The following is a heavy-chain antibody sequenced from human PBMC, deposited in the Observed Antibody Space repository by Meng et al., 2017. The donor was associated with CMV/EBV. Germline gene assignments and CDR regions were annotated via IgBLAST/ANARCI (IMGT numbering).Heavy chain of an antibody. CDR3: ASIVGAQDY. CDR1: GGSISSSSYY. V-gene: IGHV4-39*07. J-gene: IGHJ4*02. Sequence: HLPWQEVGPGLVKPSETLSLTCTVSGGSISSSSYYWGWIRQPPGKGLEWIGSIYYSGSTYYNPSLKSRVTISVDTSKNQFSLKLSSVTAADTAVYYCASIVGAQDYWGQGTLVTVSS. D-gene: IGHD1-26*01. CDR2: IYYSGST.